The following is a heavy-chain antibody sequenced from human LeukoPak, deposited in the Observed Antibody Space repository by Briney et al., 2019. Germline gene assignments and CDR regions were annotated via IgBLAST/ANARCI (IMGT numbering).Heavy chain of an antibody. CDR3: ARDPGYGYGNYMDV. V-gene: IGHV4-30-4*01. CDR2: IYYSGNT. CDR1: GGSISSGDYY. J-gene: IGHJ6*03. Sequence: SETLSLTCTVSGGSISSGDYYWSWIRQPPGKGLEWIGYIYYSGNTYYNPSLKSRVTISIDTSKNQFSLNLSSVTAADTAVYYCARDPGYGYGNYMDVWGKGTTVTVSS. D-gene: IGHD5-18*01.